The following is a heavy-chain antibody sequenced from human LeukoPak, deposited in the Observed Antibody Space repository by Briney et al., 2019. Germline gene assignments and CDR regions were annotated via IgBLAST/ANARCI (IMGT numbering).Heavy chain of an antibody. CDR1: GFTFSSYA. Sequence: GGSLRLSCAASGFTFSSYAMSWVRQAPGKGLEWVSAISGSGGSTYYADSVKGRFTISRDNSKNTLYLQMNSLRAEDTAVYYCARVVAAGTNPDYWGQGTLVTVSS. J-gene: IGHJ4*02. V-gene: IGHV3-23*01. CDR3: ARVVAAGTNPDY. D-gene: IGHD6-13*01. CDR2: ISGSGGST.